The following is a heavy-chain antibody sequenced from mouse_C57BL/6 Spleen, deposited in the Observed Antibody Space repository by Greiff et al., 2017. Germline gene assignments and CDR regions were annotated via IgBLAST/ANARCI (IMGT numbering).Heavy chain of an antibody. CDR3: ARWGSTTVVDYYAVDY. Sequence: EVQLQQSGPELVKPGASVKISCKASGYSFTDYNMNWVKQSTGQSLEWIGVINPNYGTTSYNQKFKGKATLTVDQSSSTAYMQLNSLTSEDSAVYYCARWGSTTVVDYYAVDYWGQGTSVTVSA. CDR1: GYSFTDYN. V-gene: IGHV1-39*01. CDR2: INPNYGTT. J-gene: IGHJ4*01. D-gene: IGHD1-1*01.